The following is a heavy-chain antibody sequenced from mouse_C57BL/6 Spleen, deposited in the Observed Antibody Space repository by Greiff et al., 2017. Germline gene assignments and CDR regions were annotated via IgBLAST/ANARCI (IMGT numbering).Heavy chain of an antibody. J-gene: IGHJ3*01. CDR1: GYTFTSYW. CDR2: INPSNGGT. Sequence: VQLQQPGTELVKPGASVKLSCKASGYTFTSYWMHWVKQRPGQGLEWIGNINPSNGGTNYNEKFKSKATLTLDKSSSTAYMQLSSLTSEDSAVYNCARPNGYYAWFAYWGQGTLVTVSA. CDR3: ARPNGYYAWFAY. V-gene: IGHV1-53*01. D-gene: IGHD2-3*01.